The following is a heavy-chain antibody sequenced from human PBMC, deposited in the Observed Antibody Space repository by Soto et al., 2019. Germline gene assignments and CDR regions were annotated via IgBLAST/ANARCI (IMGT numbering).Heavy chain of an antibody. CDR2: ISGSGGST. V-gene: IGHV3-23*01. CDR3: AKLEGHGFPPLTQTFDY. J-gene: IGHJ4*02. CDR1: GFTFSSYA. D-gene: IGHD6-25*01. Sequence: GGSLRLSCAASGFTFSSYAMSWVRQAPGKGLEWVSAISGSGGSTYYADSVKGRFTISRDNSKNTRYLQMNSLKAEDTAVYYCAKLEGHGFPPLTQTFDYWGQGTLVTVSS.